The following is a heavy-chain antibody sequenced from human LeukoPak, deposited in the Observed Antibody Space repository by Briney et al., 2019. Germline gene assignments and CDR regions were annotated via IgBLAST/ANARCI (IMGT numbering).Heavy chain of an antibody. CDR1: GFTVSSNY. J-gene: IGHJ4*02. CDR2: IYSGGST. D-gene: IGHD3-10*01. Sequence: GGSLRLSCAASGFTVSSNYMSWVRQAPGKGLEWVSVIYSGGSTYYADSVKGRFTISRDNSRNTLYLQMNSLRAEDTALYYCARDMYDNGWSSFDYWGQGTLVTVSS. CDR3: ARDMYDNGWSSFDY. V-gene: IGHV3-66*01.